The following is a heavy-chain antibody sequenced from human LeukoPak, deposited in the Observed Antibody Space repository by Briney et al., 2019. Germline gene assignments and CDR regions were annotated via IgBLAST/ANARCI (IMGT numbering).Heavy chain of an antibody. D-gene: IGHD1-26*01. Sequence: PPETLSLTCTVSGGSVRSYYWSWIRQPPGEGLEWIAYIHNTGSTNYNPSLKSRVTISLDTSKNEFSLKLTSVTAADTAVYYCVRDWEGFNFDIWGQGTMVTVSS. CDR2: IHNTGST. CDR3: VRDWEGFNFDI. CDR1: GGSVRSYY. J-gene: IGHJ3*02. V-gene: IGHV4-59*02.